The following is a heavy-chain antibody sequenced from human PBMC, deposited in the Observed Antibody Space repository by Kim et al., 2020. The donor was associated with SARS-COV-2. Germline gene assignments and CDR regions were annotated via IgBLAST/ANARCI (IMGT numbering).Heavy chain of an antibody. D-gene: IGHD3-22*01. CDR2: ISSSSSYI. Sequence: GGSLRLSCAASGFTFSSYSMNWVRQAPGKGLEWVSSISSSSSYIYYADSVKGRFTISRDNAKNSLYLQMNSLRAEDTAVYYCARDPVDSYCYYGMDVWGQGTTVTVSS. CDR1: GFTFSSYS. CDR3: ARDPVDSYCYYGMDV. V-gene: IGHV3-21*01. J-gene: IGHJ6*02.